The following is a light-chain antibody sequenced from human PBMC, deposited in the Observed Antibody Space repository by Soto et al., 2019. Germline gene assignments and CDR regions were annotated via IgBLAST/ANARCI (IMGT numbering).Light chain of an antibody. J-gene: IGLJ1*01. V-gene: IGLV1-44*01. CDR2: SND. Sequence: QSVLTQPPSASGTPGQRVTTSCSGSSSNIGSNTVNWYQQFPGTAPKLLIYSNDQRPSGVPDRFSGSKSGTSASLAISGLQSEDEADYYCAAWDDSLNGRGVFGTGTKVTVL. CDR1: SSNIGSNT. CDR3: AAWDDSLNGRGV.